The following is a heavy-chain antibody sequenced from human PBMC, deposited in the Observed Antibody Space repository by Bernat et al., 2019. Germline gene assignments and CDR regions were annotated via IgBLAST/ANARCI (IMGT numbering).Heavy chain of an antibody. V-gene: IGHV3-33*01. Sequence: QVQLVDSGGGVVQPGRSLRLSCAASGFTFSSYGMHWVRQAPGKGLEWVAVIWYDGSNKYYADSVKGRFTISRDNSKNKLYLQMNSLRAEDTAVYYCTRSLYQRTLEYWGQGTLVTVSS. CDR3: TRSLYQRTLEY. CDR2: IWYDGSNK. J-gene: IGHJ4*02. D-gene: IGHD2-2*01. CDR1: GFTFSSYG.